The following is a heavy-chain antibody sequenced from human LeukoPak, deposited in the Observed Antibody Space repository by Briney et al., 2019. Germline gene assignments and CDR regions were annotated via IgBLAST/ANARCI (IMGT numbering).Heavy chain of an antibody. Sequence: ASVKVSCKASGYTFNSQHIHWVRQAPGQGVEWMGIIIPSGGGTNYAQKFQGRVTMTRDTSTSTVYLEMNSLRSDDTAVYYCARDNGGSENDAFDIWGQGTMVTVSS. CDR3: ARDNGGSENDAFDI. J-gene: IGHJ3*02. D-gene: IGHD2-8*01. V-gene: IGHV1-46*02. CDR1: GYTFNSQH. CDR2: IIPSGGGT.